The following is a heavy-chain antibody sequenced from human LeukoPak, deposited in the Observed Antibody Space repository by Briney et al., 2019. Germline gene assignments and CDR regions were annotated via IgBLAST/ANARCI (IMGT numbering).Heavy chain of an antibody. CDR3: ARWAGFDYGDYGGGDY. CDR2: ISSSSSYI. D-gene: IGHD4-17*01. V-gene: IGHV3-21*01. Sequence: GGSLRLSCAASGFTFSSYSMNWVRQAPGKGVEWVSSISSSSSYIYYADSVKGRFTISRDNAKNSLYLQMNSLRAEDTAVYYCARWAGFDYGDYGGGDYWGQGTLVTVSS. J-gene: IGHJ4*02. CDR1: GFTFSSYS.